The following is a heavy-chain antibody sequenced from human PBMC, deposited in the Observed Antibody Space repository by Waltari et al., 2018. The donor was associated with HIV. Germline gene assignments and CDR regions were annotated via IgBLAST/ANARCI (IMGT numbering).Heavy chain of an antibody. J-gene: IGHJ6*02. Sequence: EAQLVESGGGLVQPGGSLRLSCEASGFTFSSQDMNWVRQVTGKGLEWVSVIDTAGDTYYSGSVKGRFTIARENAKNSLYLQMNSLRAGDTAVYYCARVAGDSSGYYYGGMDVWGQGTTVTVSS. CDR3: ARVAGDSSGYYYGGMDV. CDR2: IDTAGDT. D-gene: IGHD3-22*01. CDR1: GFTFSSQD. V-gene: IGHV3-13*01.